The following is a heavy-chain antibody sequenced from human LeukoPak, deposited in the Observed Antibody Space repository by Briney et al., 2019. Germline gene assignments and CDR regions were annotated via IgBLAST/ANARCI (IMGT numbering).Heavy chain of an antibody. V-gene: IGHV4-39*01. CDR1: GGSISSSSYY. CDR3: ARIRQGYSSSWIDY. J-gene: IGHJ4*02. Sequence: SETLSLTCTVSGGSISSSSYYWGWIRQPPGKGLEWIGSIYYSGSTYYNPSLKSRVTISVDTSKNQFSLKLSSVTAEDTAVYCCARIRQGYSSSWIDYWGQGTLVTVSS. D-gene: IGHD6-13*01. CDR2: IYYSGST.